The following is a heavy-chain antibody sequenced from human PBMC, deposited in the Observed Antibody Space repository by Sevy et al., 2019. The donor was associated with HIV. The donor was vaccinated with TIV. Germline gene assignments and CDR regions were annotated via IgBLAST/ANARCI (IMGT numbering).Heavy chain of an antibody. CDR2: LYDTGST. CDR3: AREGGLVDYGMDV. CDR1: GGSMGSYY. J-gene: IGHJ6*02. D-gene: IGHD3-9*01. Sequence: SETLSLTCTVSGGSMGSYYWTWIRQPPGKGLEWSGYLYDTGSTNYNPSLESRVTISIDTSKNQFSLNLSYVTAADTAVYYCAREGGLVDYGMDVWGQGITVTVSS. V-gene: IGHV4-59*01.